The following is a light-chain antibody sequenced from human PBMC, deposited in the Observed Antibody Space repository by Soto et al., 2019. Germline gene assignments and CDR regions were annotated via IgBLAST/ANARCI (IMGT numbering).Light chain of an antibody. Sequence: DIQITQTPSSLSASLGDRVTITCRASQSISSYLNWYQQKPGKAPKLLIYAASSLQSGVPSRFSGSGSGTDFTLTISSLQPEDFATYYCQQSYSTLWTFGQGTKVDI. CDR1: QSISSY. V-gene: IGKV1-39*01. J-gene: IGKJ1*01. CDR3: QQSYSTLWT. CDR2: AAS.